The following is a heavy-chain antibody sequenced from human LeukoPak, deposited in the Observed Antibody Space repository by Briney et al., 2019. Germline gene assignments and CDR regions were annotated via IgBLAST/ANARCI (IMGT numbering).Heavy chain of an antibody. D-gene: IGHD6-6*01. CDR2: IYSGDSGVST. CDR1: GFTFSSYA. Sequence: GGSLRLSCAASGFTFSSYAMNWVRQAPGKGLEWVSVIYSGDSGVSTYYADSVKGRFTISRHNSRNTLYLQMSSLRAEDTAVYFCARSAARLRYYYAMDVWGRGTTVTVCS. CDR3: ARSAARLRYYYAMDV. J-gene: IGHJ6*02. V-gene: IGHV3-23*03.